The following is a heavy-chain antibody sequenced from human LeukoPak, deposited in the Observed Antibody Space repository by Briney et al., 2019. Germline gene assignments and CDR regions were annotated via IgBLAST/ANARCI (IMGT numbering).Heavy chain of an antibody. CDR2: ISDCGGST. CDR1: GLTYNIYP. J-gene: IGHJ4*01. D-gene: IGHD3-10*01. CDR3: AKAQPQFGELVKYPYDSEY. Sequence: GGPLRLSCAPSGLTYNIYPVRWLPHARGEAGEWVSDISDCGGSTYYAHPEKRRYTITSDNYKNTLYPQLKSLRAEDTAVLYCAKAQPQFGELVKYPYDSEYWGTGALVT. V-gene: IGHV3-23*01.